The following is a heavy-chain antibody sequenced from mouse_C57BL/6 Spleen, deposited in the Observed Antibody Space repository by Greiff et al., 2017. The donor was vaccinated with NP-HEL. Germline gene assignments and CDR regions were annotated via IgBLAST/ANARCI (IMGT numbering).Heavy chain of an antibody. CDR2: ISSGSSTI. J-gene: IGHJ2*01. D-gene: IGHD2-2*01. Sequence: DVHLVESGGGLVKPGGSLKLSCAASGFTFSDYGMHWVRQAPEKGLEWVAYISSGSSTIYYADTVKGRFTISRDNAKNTLFLQMTSLRSEDTAMYYCAAYGYDQYYFDYWGQGTTLTVSS. CDR1: GFTFSDYG. CDR3: AAYGYDQYYFDY. V-gene: IGHV5-17*01.